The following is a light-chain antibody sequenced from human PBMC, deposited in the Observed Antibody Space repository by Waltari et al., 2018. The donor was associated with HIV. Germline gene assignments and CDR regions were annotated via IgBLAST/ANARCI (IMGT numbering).Light chain of an antibody. CDR2: EVS. V-gene: IGLV2-8*01. CDR1: SRAVGGINY. Sequence: QSALTQPPSASGSPGQSVTISCPGTSRAVGGINYVSWYEQHPGKAPKLMIYEVSKRPSGVPDRFSGSKSGNTASLTVSGLQAEDEADYYCSSYAGSNNLVFGGGTKLTVL. CDR3: SSYAGSNNLV. J-gene: IGLJ3*02.